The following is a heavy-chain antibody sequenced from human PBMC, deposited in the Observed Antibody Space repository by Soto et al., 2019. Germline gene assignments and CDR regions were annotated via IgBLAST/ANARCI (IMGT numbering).Heavy chain of an antibody. J-gene: IGHJ1*01. CDR1: GFTFDDYA. CDR3: AKGLYSSSWYWPAQH. D-gene: IGHD6-13*01. CDR2: ISWNSGSI. V-gene: IGHV3-9*01. Sequence: EVQLVESGGGLVHPGRSLKLAFAASGFTFDDYAMHWVRQAQGKGLEWVSGISWNSGSIGYADSVKGRFTISRDNAKNSLYLQMNSLRAEDKALYYCAKGLYSSSWYWPAQHWGQGTLVTVSS.